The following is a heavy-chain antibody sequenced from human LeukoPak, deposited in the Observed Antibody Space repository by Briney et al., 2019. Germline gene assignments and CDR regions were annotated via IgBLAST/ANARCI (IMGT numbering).Heavy chain of an antibody. CDR2: TNPSCGST. J-gene: IGHJ6*02. CDR3: ARDGATDGMDV. D-gene: IGHD5-12*01. V-gene: IGHV1-46*01. Sequence: ASVKVSCKTSGYTFTSYYMNWVRQAPGQGVEWMGITNPSCGSTSYAQKFQDRVAITRDTPTSTVCMELASLTSEDTAVYYCARDGATDGMDVWGQGTTVTVSS. CDR1: GYTFTSYY.